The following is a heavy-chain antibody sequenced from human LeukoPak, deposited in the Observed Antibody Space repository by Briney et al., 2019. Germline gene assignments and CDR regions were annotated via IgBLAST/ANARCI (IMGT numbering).Heavy chain of an antibody. J-gene: IGHJ5*02. CDR1: GCSISSYY. CDR2: IYYSGST. D-gene: IGHD2-15*01. CDR3: ARGVVAARFWFDP. Sequence: SETLSLTCTVSGCSISSYYWSCIRQPPGKGLEWIGYIYYSGSTNYNPSLKSRVTISVDTSKNQFSLKLTSVTAADTAVYYCARGVVAARFWFDPWGQGTLVTVPS. V-gene: IGHV4-59*01.